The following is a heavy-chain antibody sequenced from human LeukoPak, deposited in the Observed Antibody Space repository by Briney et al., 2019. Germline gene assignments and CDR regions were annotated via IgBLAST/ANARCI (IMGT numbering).Heavy chain of an antibody. Sequence: GGSLRLSCAASGFTFSSYAMSWVRQAPGKGLEWVSAISGSGGSTYYADSVKGRFTISRDNSNNTLYLQLNNVRPEDTATYFCAKEQYPGYFDFWGQGTLVTVSA. CDR3: AKEQYPGYFDF. V-gene: IGHV3-23*01. D-gene: IGHD1-14*01. CDR1: GFTFSSYA. J-gene: IGHJ4*02. CDR2: ISGSGGST.